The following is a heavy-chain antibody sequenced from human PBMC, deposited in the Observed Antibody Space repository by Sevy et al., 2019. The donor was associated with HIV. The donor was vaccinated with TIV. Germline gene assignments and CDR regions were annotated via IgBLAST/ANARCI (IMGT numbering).Heavy chain of an antibody. CDR1: GYTFTSYD. CDR3: ATAECSSTSCYGSEYYYGMDV. J-gene: IGHJ6*02. Sequence: ASVKVACKASGYTFTSYDINWVRQATGQGLEWMGCMNPNSGNTGYAQKFQGRVTITRNTSISTAYMELSSLRSEDTAVYYCATAECSSTSCYGSEYYYGMDVWGQGTTVTVSS. D-gene: IGHD2-2*01. CDR2: MNPNSGNT. V-gene: IGHV1-8*03.